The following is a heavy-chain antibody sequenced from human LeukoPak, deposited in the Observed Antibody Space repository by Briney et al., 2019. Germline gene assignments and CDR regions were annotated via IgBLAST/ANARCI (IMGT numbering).Heavy chain of an antibody. CDR2: IGSSSSYI. J-gene: IGHJ6*02. CDR1: GFTFSSYS. CDR3: ARATGEPQEYYYYYYGMDV. V-gene: IGHV3-21*01. D-gene: IGHD1-1*01. Sequence: PGGSLRLSCAASGFTFSSYSMNWVRQAPGKGLEWVSSIGSSSSYIYYADSVKGRFTISRDNAKNSLYLQMNSLRAEDTAVYYCARATGEPQEYYYYYYGMDVWGQGTTVTVSS.